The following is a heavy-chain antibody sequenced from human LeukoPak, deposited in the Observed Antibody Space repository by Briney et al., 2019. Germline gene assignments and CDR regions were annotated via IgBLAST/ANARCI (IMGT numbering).Heavy chain of an antibody. Sequence: GSLRLSCAASGFTFSSYAMHWVRQAPGKGLEWVAVISSDGSNKYFADSVKGRFTMSRDNSKNTLYLQMNSLRAEDTAVYYCVKDRLGGYFDFWGQGTLVTVSS. V-gene: IGHV3-30-3*01. J-gene: IGHJ4*02. CDR3: VKDRLGGYFDF. CDR1: GFTFSSYA. D-gene: IGHD3-10*01. CDR2: ISSDGSNK.